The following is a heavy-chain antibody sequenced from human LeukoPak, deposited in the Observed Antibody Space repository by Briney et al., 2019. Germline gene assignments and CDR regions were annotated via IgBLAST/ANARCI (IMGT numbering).Heavy chain of an antibody. D-gene: IGHD6-13*01. V-gene: IGHV3-21*04. CDR2: ISSSSSSYI. CDR3: AKVPLIAAPKHFDY. J-gene: IGHJ4*02. Sequence: GGSLRLSCAASGFTFSSYSMNWVRQAPGKGLEWVSSISSSSSSYISYADSVKGRFTISRDNAKNSLYLQMNRLRAEDTAVYYCAKVPLIAAPKHFDYWGQGTLVTVSS. CDR1: GFTFSSYS.